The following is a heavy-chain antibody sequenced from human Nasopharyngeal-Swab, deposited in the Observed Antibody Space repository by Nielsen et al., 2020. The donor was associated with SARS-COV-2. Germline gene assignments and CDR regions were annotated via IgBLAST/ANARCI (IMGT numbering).Heavy chain of an antibody. CDR2: ITPFNGNA. CDR3: ASGQCINGVCNPSDGLDV. CDR1: GFSITYRF. V-gene: IGHV1-45*02. Sequence: SSVKVSCKASGFSITYRFLHWLRQAPGQALEWMGCITPFNGNAKYAQKFQGRVSITRDGSRTTASLELSSLRPDDTAMYFCASGQCINGVCNPSDGLDVWGQGTSVTVS. D-gene: IGHD2-8*01. J-gene: IGHJ6*02.